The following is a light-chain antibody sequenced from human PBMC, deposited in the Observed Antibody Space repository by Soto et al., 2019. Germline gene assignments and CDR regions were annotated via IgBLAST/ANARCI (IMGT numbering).Light chain of an antibody. CDR2: DAS. J-gene: IGKJ1*01. V-gene: IGKV1-5*01. Sequence: DIQMTQSPSTLSASVGDRVTITCRASQSISSWLAWYQQKPGKAPKLLIYDASSLESGVPSRFSGSGSGTEFTLTISSLQPADFATYYCQQYNSYPETFGQGTKVDIK. CDR3: QQYNSYPET. CDR1: QSISSW.